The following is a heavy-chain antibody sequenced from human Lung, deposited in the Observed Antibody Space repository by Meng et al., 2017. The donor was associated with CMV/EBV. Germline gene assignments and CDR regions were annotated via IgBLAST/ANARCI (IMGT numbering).Heavy chain of an antibody. V-gene: IGHV3-15*01. CDR1: GFTFSNAW. CDR2: IKSKTDGGTT. J-gene: IGHJ6*02. Sequence: SXAASGFTFSNAWMSWVCQAPGKGLEWVGRIKSKTDGGTTDYAAPVKGRFTISRDDSKNTLYLQMNSLKTEDTAVYYCTTEEYFSYYYGMDVWGQGTTVXVSS. CDR3: TTEEYFSYYYGMDV. D-gene: IGHD2/OR15-2a*01.